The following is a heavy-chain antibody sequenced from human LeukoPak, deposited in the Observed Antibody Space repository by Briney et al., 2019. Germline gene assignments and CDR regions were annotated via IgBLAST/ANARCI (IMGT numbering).Heavy chain of an antibody. V-gene: IGHV3-30*02. D-gene: IGHD6-6*01. CDR3: AREPPGAARPLDY. Sequence: GGSLRLSCAASGFTFSSYGIHWVRQAPGKGLEWVAFIRYDGSNKYYADSVKGRFTISRDNAKNSLYLQMNSLRAEDTAVYYCAREPPGAARPLDYWGQGTLVTVSS. J-gene: IGHJ4*02. CDR2: IRYDGSNK. CDR1: GFTFSSYG.